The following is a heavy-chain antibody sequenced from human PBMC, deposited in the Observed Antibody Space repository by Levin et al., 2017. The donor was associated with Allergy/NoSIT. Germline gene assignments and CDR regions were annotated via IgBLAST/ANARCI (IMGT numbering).Heavy chain of an antibody. CDR1: GGTFSSYA. D-gene: IGHD6-6*01. Sequence: ASVKVSCKASGGTFSSYAISWVRQAPGQGLEWMGGIIPIFGTANYAQKFQGRVTITADKSTSTAYMELSSLRSEDTAVYYCARNGIAARYYYMDVWGKGTTVTVSS. V-gene: IGHV1-69*06. J-gene: IGHJ6*03. CDR3: ARNGIAARYYYMDV. CDR2: IIPIFGTA.